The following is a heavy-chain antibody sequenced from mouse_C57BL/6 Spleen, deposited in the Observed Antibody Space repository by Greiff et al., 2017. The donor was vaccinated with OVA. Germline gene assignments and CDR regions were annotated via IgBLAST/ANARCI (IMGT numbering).Heavy chain of an antibody. CDR1: GYTFTSYT. D-gene: IGHD2-4*01. V-gene: IGHV1-4*01. CDR2: INPSSGYT. CDR3: ARMEIYDYGGDD. Sequence: VKLMESGAELARPGASVKMSCKASGYTFTSYTMHWVKQRPGQGLEWIGYINPSSGYTKYNQKFKDKATLTADKSSSTAYMQLSSLTSEDSAVNDGARMEIYDYGGDDWGEGTTRTDSS. J-gene: IGHJ2*01.